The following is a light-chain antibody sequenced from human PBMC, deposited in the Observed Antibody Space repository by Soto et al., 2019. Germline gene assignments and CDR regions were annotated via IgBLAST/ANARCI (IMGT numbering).Light chain of an antibody. CDR1: SSDVGGYNY. CDR2: DVS. Sequence: QSALTQPRSVFGSTRQSVTISCTGTSSDVGGYNYVSWYQQHPGKAPKRMIYDVSKRPSGVPDRFSGSKSGNTASLTISGLQAEDEADYYCCSYAGSYTLVVFGGGTKLTVL. V-gene: IGLV2-11*01. CDR3: CSYAGSYTLVV. J-gene: IGLJ2*01.